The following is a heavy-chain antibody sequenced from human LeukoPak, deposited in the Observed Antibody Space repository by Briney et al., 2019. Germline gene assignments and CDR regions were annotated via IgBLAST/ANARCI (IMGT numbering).Heavy chain of an antibody. V-gene: IGHV4-38-2*02. CDR2: IYHSGST. CDR1: GYSISSGYY. CDR3: ARVPYSSSSGGYYFDY. Sequence: SETLSLTCTVSGYSISSGYYWGWIRQPPGKGLEWIGSIYHSGSTYYNPSLKSRVTISVDTSKNQFSLKLSSVTAADTAVYYCARVPYSSSSGGYYFDYWGQGTLVTVSS. D-gene: IGHD6-6*01. J-gene: IGHJ4*02.